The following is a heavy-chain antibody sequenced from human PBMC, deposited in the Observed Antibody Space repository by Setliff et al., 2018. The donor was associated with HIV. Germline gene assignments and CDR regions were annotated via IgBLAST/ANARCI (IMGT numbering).Heavy chain of an antibody. CDR2: IYTSGTT. CDR3: ARQTYYYDNSGHNWFDP. V-gene: IGHV4-4*09. D-gene: IGHD3-22*01. J-gene: IGHJ5*02. Sequence: SETLSLTCFVSGVSISGHFWGWIRQPPGKGLEWIGYIYTSGTTNYNPSLKSRDTISVDTSKNQFSLKLSSVTAADTAVYFCARQTYYYDNSGHNWFDPWGQGTLVTVSS. CDR1: GVSISGHF.